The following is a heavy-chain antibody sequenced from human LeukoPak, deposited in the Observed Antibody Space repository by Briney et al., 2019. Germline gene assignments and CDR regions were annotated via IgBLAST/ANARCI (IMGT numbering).Heavy chain of an antibody. J-gene: IGHJ6*03. CDR1: GFTFSSYA. CDR3: ARVGPYCTNGVCYTYYYYYMDV. Sequence: PGRSLRLSCAASGFTFSSYAMHWVRQAPGKGLEWVAVISYDGSNKYYADSVKGRFTISRDNSKNTLYLQMNSLRAEDTAVYYCARVGPYCTNGVCYTYYYYYMDVWGKGTTVTVSS. D-gene: IGHD2-8*01. CDR2: ISYDGSNK. V-gene: IGHV3-30-3*01.